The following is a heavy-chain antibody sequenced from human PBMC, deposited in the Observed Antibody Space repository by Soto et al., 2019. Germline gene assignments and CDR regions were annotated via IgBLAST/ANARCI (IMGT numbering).Heavy chain of an antibody. V-gene: IGHV1-2*04. J-gene: IGHJ6*02. CDR2: INPNSGGT. CDR1: GYTFTGYY. CDR3: ARGAPMVATFYYYYSGMAV. Sequence: ASVKVSCKASGYTFTGYYMHWVRQAPGQGLEWMGWINPNSGGTNYAQKFQGWVTMTRDTSISTAYMELSRLRSDDTAVYYCARGAPMVATFYYYYSGMAVWGQGTTVTGS. D-gene: IGHD5-12*01.